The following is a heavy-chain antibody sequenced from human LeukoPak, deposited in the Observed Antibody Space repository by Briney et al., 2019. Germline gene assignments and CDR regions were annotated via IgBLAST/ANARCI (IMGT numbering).Heavy chain of an antibody. CDR1: GYTFTGYY. J-gene: IGHJ4*02. V-gene: IGHV1-2*02. D-gene: IGHD3-10*01. Sequence: ASVKVSCKASGYTFTGYYMHWVRQAPGQGLEWMGWINPNSGGTDYAQKFQGRVTMTRDTSISTAYMELSRLRSDDTAVYYCARGPGYYGSGSYYDYWGQGTLVTVSS. CDR3: ARGPGYYGSGSYYDY. CDR2: INPNSGGT.